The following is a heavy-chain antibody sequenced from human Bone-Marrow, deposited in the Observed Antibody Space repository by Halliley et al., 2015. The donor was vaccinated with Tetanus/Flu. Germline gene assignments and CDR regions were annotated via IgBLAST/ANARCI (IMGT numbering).Heavy chain of an antibody. J-gene: IGHJ4*02. CDR1: GFTFSSYS. D-gene: IGHD6-25*01. Sequence: AASGFTFSSYSMNWVRQAPGRGLEWVSSISSSSSHIYYGDSVKGRFTYYADSVKGRFTISRDDAKNSLYLQMNSLRAEDTAVYYCARDSGQRLTDYWGQGTLVTVSS. V-gene: IGHV3-21*01. CDR3: ARDSGQRLTDY. CDR2: ISSSSSHI.